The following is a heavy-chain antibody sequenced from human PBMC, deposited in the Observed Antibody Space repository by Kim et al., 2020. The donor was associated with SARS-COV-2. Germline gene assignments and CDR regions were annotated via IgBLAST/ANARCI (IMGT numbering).Heavy chain of an antibody. D-gene: IGHD4-17*01. CDR3: ARGTYGDYVIDY. CDR2: IYYSGST. V-gene: IGHV4-59*01. J-gene: IGHJ4*02. CDR1: GGSISSYY. Sequence: SETLSLTCTVSGGSISSYYWSWIRQPPGKGLEWIGYIYYSGSTNYNPSLKSRVTISVDTSKNQFSLKLSSVTAADTAVYYCARGTYGDYVIDYWGQGTLVTVSS.